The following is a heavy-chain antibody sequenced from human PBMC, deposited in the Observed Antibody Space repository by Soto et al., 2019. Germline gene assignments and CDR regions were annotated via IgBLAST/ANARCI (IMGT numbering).Heavy chain of an antibody. Sequence: EVQLEESGGDLVQPGGSLRLSCAASGFTLSAYWMTWVRQAPGKGLEWVANINRDGRKKSYLDSVRGRFTISRDNVGNSLYHQMDSLRADDTALYYCARDVSPGSSSLYLEAFDIWGQGTMVTVSS. CDR1: GFTLSAYW. D-gene: IGHD6-13*01. J-gene: IGHJ3*02. CDR3: ARDVSPGSSSLYLEAFDI. V-gene: IGHV3-7*05. CDR2: INRDGRKK.